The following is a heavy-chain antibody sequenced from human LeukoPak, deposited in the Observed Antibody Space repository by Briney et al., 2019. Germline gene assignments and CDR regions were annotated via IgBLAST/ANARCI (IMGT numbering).Heavy chain of an antibody. V-gene: IGHV3-11*06. CDR2: ISYSSSII. D-gene: IGHD3-10*01. Sequence: LSLTCTVSGGSISSSSYYWGWIRQPPGKGLEWVSYISYSSSIINYADSVKGRFTISRDNAKNSLYLQMNSLRADDTAVYYCAREVRDFGSGRRLLGDYMDVWGKGTTVTVSS. CDR3: AREVRDFGSGRRLLGDYMDV. J-gene: IGHJ6*03. CDR1: GGSISSSS.